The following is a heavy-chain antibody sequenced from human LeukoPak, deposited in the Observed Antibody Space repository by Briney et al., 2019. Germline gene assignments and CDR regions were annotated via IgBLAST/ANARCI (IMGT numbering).Heavy chain of an antibody. V-gene: IGHV1-8*01. Sequence: ASVKVSCKASGYTFTSYDINWVRQATGQGLEWMGWMNPNSGNTGYAQKFQGRVTMTRNTSISTAYMELSSLRSEDTAVYYCARLQKRITIFRVVTSLVLFDYWGQGTLVTVSS. CDR1: GYTFTSYD. J-gene: IGHJ4*02. CDR2: MNPNSGNT. CDR3: ARLQKRITIFRVVTSLVLFDY. D-gene: IGHD3-3*01.